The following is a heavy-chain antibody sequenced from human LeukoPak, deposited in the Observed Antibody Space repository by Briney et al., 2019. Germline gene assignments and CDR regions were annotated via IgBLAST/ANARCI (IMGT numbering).Heavy chain of an antibody. Sequence: SETLSLTCTVSGGSISSHYWSWIRQPPGKGLEWIGYIYYSGSTNYNPTLKSRVTISVDTSKNQFSLKLSSVTAADTAVYYCARGSPRYFDLWGRGTLVTVSS. D-gene: IGHD1-26*01. V-gene: IGHV4-59*11. CDR1: GGSISSHY. CDR3: ARGSPRYFDL. J-gene: IGHJ2*01. CDR2: IYYSGST.